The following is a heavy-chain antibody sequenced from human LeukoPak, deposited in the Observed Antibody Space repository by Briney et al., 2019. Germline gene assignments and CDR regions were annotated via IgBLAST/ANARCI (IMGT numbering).Heavy chain of an antibody. CDR1: GFTFSSYG. D-gene: IGHD3/OR15-3a*01. J-gene: IGHJ4*02. CDR2: IRYDGSNK. CDR3: ARDSGFSGTQRGEY. V-gene: IGHV3-30*02. Sequence: PGGSLRLSCAASGFTFSSYGMHWVRQAPGKGLEWVAFIRYDGSNKYYADSVKGRFTLSRDNSKNTLYLQMNSLRAEDTAVYYCARDSGFSGTQRGEYWGQGTLVTVSS.